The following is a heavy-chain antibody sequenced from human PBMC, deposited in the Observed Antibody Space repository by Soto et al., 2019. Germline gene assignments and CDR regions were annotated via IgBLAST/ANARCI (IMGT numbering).Heavy chain of an antibody. J-gene: IGHJ4*02. Sequence: PWGSLRLSCEASGFTFSIYGMHWVRQAPGKGLEWVAEISYYGSGKYYADSVKGRFTISRDNSNNTLYLQVNSLRADDTAVYYCEKGLLTHSSRSTGDLDCWGQGTLVTVS. CDR1: GFTFSIYG. V-gene: IGHV3-30*18. CDR3: EKGLLTHSSRSTGDLDC. D-gene: IGHD2-2*01. CDR2: ISYYGSGK.